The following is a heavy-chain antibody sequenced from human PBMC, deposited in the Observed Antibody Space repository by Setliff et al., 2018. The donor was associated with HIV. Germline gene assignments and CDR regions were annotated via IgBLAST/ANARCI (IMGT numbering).Heavy chain of an antibody. V-gene: IGHV3-30*02. CDR1: GFTFSTYG. CDR2: IRYDGSNQ. CDR3: ARHSSWYSSSSGYFDY. Sequence: GSLRLSCAASGFTFSTYGMQWVRQAPGKGLEWVAFIRYDGSNQYYADSVKGRFTISRDNSKNTLYLQMNSLRAEDTAVYYCARHSSWYSSSSGYFDYWGQGTLVTVSS. J-gene: IGHJ4*02. D-gene: IGHD6-6*01.